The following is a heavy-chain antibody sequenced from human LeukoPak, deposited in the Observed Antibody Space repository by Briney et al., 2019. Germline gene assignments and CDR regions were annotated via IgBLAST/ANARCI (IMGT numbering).Heavy chain of an antibody. Sequence: ASEALSLTCTVSGGSISSYYWSWIRQPAGKGLGWIGRIYTSGSTNYNPSLKSRVTMSVDTSKNQFSLKLSSVTAADTAVYYCERAVGGENWFDPWGQGTLVTVSS. J-gene: IGHJ5*02. CDR2: IYTSGST. V-gene: IGHV4-4*07. CDR1: GGSISSYY. D-gene: IGHD4-23*01. CDR3: ERAVGGENWFDP.